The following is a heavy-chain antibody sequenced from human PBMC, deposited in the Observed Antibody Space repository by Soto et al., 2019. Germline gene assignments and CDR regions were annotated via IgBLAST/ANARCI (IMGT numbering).Heavy chain of an antibody. CDR1: GFTFSSYA. D-gene: IGHD3-10*01. Sequence: DVELLESGGGLVQPGGSLRLSCAASGFTFSSYAMSWVRQAPGKGLEWVSAISGSGGSTYYADSVKGRFTISRDNSKNTLYLQMNSLRAEDTALYYCANLMGFRGVLPPWGQGTLVTVSS. CDR2: ISGSGGST. V-gene: IGHV3-23*01. CDR3: ANLMGFRGVLPP. J-gene: IGHJ4*02.